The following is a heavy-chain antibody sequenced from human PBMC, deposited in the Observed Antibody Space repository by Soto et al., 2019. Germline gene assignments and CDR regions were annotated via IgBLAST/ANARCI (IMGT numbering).Heavy chain of an antibody. Sequence: EVQLLESGGGLVQPGGSLRLSCAASGFTFSSYAMSWVRQAPGKGLEWVSAISGSGGSTYYADSVKGRFTISRDNSKNTLYLQMNSLRAEDTAVYYCAKARKDCSSTSCYESRTGYYYYMDVWGKGTTVTVSS. J-gene: IGHJ6*03. CDR2: ISGSGGST. V-gene: IGHV3-23*01. CDR1: GFTFSSYA. D-gene: IGHD2-2*01. CDR3: AKARKDCSSTSCYESRTGYYYYMDV.